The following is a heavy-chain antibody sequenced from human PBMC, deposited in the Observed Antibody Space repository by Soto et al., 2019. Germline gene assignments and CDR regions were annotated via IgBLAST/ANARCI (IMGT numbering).Heavy chain of an antibody. Sequence: ASETLSLTCAVYGGSFSGYYWSWIRQPPGKGLEWIGEINHSGSTNYNPSLKSRVTILVDTSKNQFSLKLCFVTAADTAVYYCASIMVRGVIRYGMDVWGQGTTVTVSS. CDR1: GGSFSGYY. CDR3: ASIMVRGVIRYGMDV. J-gene: IGHJ6*02. D-gene: IGHD3-10*01. V-gene: IGHV4-34*01. CDR2: INHSGST.